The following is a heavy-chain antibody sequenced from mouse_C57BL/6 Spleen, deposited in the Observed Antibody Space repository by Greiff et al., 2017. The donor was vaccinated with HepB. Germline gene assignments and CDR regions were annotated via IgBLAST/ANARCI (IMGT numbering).Heavy chain of an antibody. J-gene: IGHJ4*01. Sequence: EVQLQQSGPELVKPGASVKISCKASGYTFTDYYMNWVKQSHGKSLEWIGDINPNNGGTSYNQKFKGKATLTVDKSSSTAYMELRSLTSEDSAVYYCARRGDGHSTWAMDYWGQGTSVTVSS. D-gene: IGHD2-3*01. CDR1: GYTFTDYY. CDR3: ARRGDGHSTWAMDY. CDR2: INPNNGGT. V-gene: IGHV1-26*01.